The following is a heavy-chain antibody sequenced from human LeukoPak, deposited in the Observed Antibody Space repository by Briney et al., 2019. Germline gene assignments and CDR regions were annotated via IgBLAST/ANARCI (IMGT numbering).Heavy chain of an antibody. CDR3: AKGVDRNGDFPFDY. D-gene: IGHD4-17*01. CDR2: ISGSGGST. Sequence: PGGSLRLSCAASGFTVSSNYMSWVRQAPGKGLEWVSAISGSGGSTYYADSVKGRFTISRDNSKNTLYLQMNSLRAEDTAVYYCAKGVDRNGDFPFDYWGQGTLVTVSS. J-gene: IGHJ4*02. CDR1: GFTVSSNY. V-gene: IGHV3-23*01.